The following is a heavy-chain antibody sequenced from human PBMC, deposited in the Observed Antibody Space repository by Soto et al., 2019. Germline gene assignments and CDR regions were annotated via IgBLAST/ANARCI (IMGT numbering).Heavy chain of an antibody. CDR3: ARPIGWYDY. V-gene: IGHV4-34*01. J-gene: IGHJ4*02. Sequence: SETLSLTCAVYGGSFSGYYWSWIRQPPGKGLEWIGEVNHSGSTNYNPSLKSRVTISVDTSKNQFSLKLSSVTAADTAVYYCARPIGWYDYWGQGTLVTVSS. CDR2: VNHSGST. CDR1: GGSFSGYY. D-gene: IGHD6-19*01.